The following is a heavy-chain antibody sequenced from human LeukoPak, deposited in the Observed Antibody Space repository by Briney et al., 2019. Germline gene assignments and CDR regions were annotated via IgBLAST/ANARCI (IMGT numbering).Heavy chain of an antibody. CDR1: GFTFSTYA. D-gene: IGHD6-19*01. Sequence: GGSLRLSCAASGFTFSTYAMSWVRQVPGKGLEWVSGTTRSGASAYYADSVKGRFIIFRDNSKNTLSLQMNSLRAEDTAVYYCAKRGSGWYEFDFWGQGTLVTVSS. CDR3: AKRGSGWYEFDF. J-gene: IGHJ4*02. CDR2: TTRSGASA. V-gene: IGHV3-23*01.